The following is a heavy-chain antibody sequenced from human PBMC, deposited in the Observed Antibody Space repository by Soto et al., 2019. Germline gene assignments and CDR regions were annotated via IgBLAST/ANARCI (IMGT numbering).Heavy chain of an antibody. V-gene: IGHV3-23*01. D-gene: IGHD6-19*01. J-gene: IGHJ4*02. CDR3: AKRGRYSSGWHSSYHFDY. CDR2: VNGSDGTT. CDR1: GFTFSSYA. Sequence: PGGSLRLSCAASGFTFSSYAMSWVRQAPGKGLEWVSDVNGSDGTTYYTDSVKGRFTISRDNSKNTLYLQMNSLRAEDTAVYYCAKRGRYSSGWHSSYHFDYWGQGTQVTVSS.